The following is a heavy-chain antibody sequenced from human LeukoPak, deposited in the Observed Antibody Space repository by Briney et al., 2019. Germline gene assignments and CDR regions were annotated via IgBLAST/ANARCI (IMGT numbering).Heavy chain of an antibody. CDR3: AKSLDGDTKGY. Sequence: PGGSLRLSCAASGFILNSYAMTWVRQAPGKGLEWVSTLSGSGNTYYAVSVRGRFTISRDYSKNTLYLQMNSLRAEDTAIYYCAKSLDGDTKGYWGQGTQVTVSS. CDR1: GFILNSYA. D-gene: IGHD4-17*01. J-gene: IGHJ4*02. CDR2: LSGSGNT. V-gene: IGHV3-23*01.